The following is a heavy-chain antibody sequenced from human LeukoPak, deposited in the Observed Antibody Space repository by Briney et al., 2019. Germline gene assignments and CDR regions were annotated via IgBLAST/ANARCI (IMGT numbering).Heavy chain of an antibody. V-gene: IGHV3-7*01. J-gene: IGHJ4*02. D-gene: IGHD1-14*01. CDR2: IKEDGSDK. Sequence: GGSLRLSCAASGFTFSTYWMNWVRQAPGKGLEWVASIKEDGSDKYYVDSVKGRFTISRDNAKNSLYLQMNSLRAEDTAVYYCVKDARRKFDYWGQGTLVTVSS. CDR3: VKDARRKFDY. CDR1: GFTFSTYW.